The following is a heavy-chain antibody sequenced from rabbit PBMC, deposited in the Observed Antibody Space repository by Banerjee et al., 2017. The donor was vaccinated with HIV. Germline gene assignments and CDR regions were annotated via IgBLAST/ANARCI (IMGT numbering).Heavy chain of an antibody. CDR3: ARDAGNSYDKYFTL. CDR1: GFSFSSGYW. CDR2: IYAGSGST. V-gene: IGHV1S40*01. Sequence: QSLEESGGGLVKPGASLTLTCKASGFSFSSGYWICWVRQAPGKGLEWIACIYAGSGSTAYANWAKGRFTISKTSPTTVTLQMTSLTAADTATYFCARDAGNSYDKYFTLWGQGTLVTVS. J-gene: IGHJ4*01. D-gene: IGHD8-1*01.